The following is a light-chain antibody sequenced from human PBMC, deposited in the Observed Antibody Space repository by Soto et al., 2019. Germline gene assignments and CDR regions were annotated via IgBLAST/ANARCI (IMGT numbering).Light chain of an antibody. CDR2: QDS. CDR1: KLGDKY. CDR3: QAWDSSTHVV. J-gene: IGLJ2*01. V-gene: IGLV3-1*01. Sequence: SYELTQPPSVSVSPGQTASITCSGDKLGDKYACWYQQKPGQSPVLVIYQDSKRPSGIPERFSGSNSGNTATLTISGTQAMVEADYYCQAWDSSTHVVFGGGTKVTVL.